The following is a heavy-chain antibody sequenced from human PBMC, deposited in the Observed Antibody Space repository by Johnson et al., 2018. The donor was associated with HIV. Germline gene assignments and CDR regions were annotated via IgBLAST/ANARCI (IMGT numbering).Heavy chain of an antibody. CDR1: GFTFSNAW. V-gene: IGHV3-15*01. D-gene: IGHD1-26*01. Sequence: VQLVESGGGLVKPGGSLRLSCAASGFTFSNAWMSWVRQAPGKGLEWVGRIKSKTDGGTTDYAAPVKGRFTISRDDSKNTLYLQMNSLRAEDTAVYYCARDRWELLALSAFDIWGQGTMVTVSS. J-gene: IGHJ3*02. CDR3: ARDRWELLALSAFDI. CDR2: IKSKTDGGTT.